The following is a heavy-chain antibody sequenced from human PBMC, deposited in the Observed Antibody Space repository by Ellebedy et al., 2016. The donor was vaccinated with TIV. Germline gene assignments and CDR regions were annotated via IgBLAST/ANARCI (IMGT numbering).Heavy chain of an antibody. V-gene: IGHV1-24*01. Sequence: ASVKVSXXVSGYTLTELSMHWVRQAPGKGLEWMGGFDPEDGETIYAQKFQGRVTMTEDTSTDTAYMELSSLRSEDTAVYYCATNRFLEWLLLDYWGQGTLVTVSS. J-gene: IGHJ4*02. D-gene: IGHD3-3*01. CDR3: ATNRFLEWLLLDY. CDR2: FDPEDGET. CDR1: GYTLTELS.